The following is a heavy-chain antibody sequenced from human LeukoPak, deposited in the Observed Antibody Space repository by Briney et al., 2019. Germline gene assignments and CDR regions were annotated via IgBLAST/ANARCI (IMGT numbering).Heavy chain of an antibody. Sequence: ASVKVSCKASGYTFTSYGISWVRQAPGQGLEWMGWISAYKGDTNYAQKLQGRVTMTTDTSTSTAYMELRSLRSDDTAVYYCVRDIGYCSGGSCRYWFDPWGQGTLLTVSS. V-gene: IGHV1-18*01. CDR3: VRDIGYCSGGSCRYWFDP. J-gene: IGHJ5*02. CDR1: GYTFTSYG. D-gene: IGHD2-15*01. CDR2: ISAYKGDT.